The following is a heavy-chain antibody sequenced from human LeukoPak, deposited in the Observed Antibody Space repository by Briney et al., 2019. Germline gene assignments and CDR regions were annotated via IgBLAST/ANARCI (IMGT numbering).Heavy chain of an antibody. J-gene: IGHJ4*01. CDR1: GFTLSTSW. CDR2: INGDGGRT. CDR3: ARGREGFFDY. Sequence: GGSLRLSCAASGFTLSTSWMHWVRQAPGKGLVWVSQINGDGGRTRFADSVKGRLTISRDNAKNTVYLQMNSLRTDDTAMYYCARGREGFFDYWGHGTLVTVSS. D-gene: IGHD5-24*01. V-gene: IGHV3-74*01.